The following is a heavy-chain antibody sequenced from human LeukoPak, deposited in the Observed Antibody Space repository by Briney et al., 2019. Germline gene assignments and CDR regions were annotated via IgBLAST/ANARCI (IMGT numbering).Heavy chain of an antibody. CDR2: ISSSSSYT. D-gene: IGHD4-17*01. CDR1: GFTFSDYY. Sequence: GGSLRLSCAASGFTFSDYYMSWIRRAPGKGLEWVSYISSSSSYTNYADSVKGRFTISRDNAKNSLYLQMNSLRAEDTAVYYCARVGRGSYGAFDIWGQGTMVTVSS. V-gene: IGHV3-11*06. J-gene: IGHJ3*02. CDR3: ARVGRGSYGAFDI.